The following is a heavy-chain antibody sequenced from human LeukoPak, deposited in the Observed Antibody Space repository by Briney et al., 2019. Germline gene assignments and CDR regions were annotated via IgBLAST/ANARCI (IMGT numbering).Heavy chain of an antibody. V-gene: IGHV1-8*01. D-gene: IGHD4-11*01. CDR1: GCTFTSYD. CDR2: KNPNSGRT. Sequence: ASVKVSCKASGCTFTSYDINWVRQATGQGLEWMGWKNPNSGRTGLAQKFQGRLTMTMNTAISTAYMELSSLTSEDTVVYYCARGPVTTHGMDVWGQGTTVTVSS. CDR3: ARGPVTTHGMDV. J-gene: IGHJ6*02.